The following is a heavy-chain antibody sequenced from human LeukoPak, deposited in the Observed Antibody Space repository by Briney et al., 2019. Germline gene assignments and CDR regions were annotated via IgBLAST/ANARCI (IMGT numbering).Heavy chain of an antibody. CDR1: GGSISSSSYY. CDR3: GRNSGWTTVVKGWFYY. CDR2: IYYSGST. V-gene: IGHV4-39*07. D-gene: IGHD4-23*01. J-gene: IGHJ4*02. Sequence: PSETLSLTCTVSGGSISSSSYYWGWIRQPPGKGLEWIGSIYYSGSTYYNPSLKSRVTISVGTSKNQFSLKLSSVTAADTAVYYWGRNSGWTTVVKGWFYYLGQGTL.